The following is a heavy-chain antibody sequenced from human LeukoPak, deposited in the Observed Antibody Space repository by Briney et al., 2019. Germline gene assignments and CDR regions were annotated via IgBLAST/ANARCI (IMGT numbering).Heavy chain of an antibody. CDR3: ARARSTVTTDLGFVYYYYGMDV. D-gene: IGHD4-17*01. V-gene: IGHV4-59*01. CDR2: IYYSGST. J-gene: IGHJ6*02. CDR1: GGSISSYY. Sequence: SETLSLTCTVSGGSISSYYWSWVRQPPGKGLEWIGYIYYSGSTNYNPSLKSRVTISVDTSKNQFSLKLSSVTAADTAVYYCARARSTVTTDLGFVYYYYGMDVWGQGTTVTVSS.